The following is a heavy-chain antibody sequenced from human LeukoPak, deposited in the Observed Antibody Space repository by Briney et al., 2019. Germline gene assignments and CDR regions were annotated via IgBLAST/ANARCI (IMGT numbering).Heavy chain of an antibody. CDR1: GYTFTSYA. D-gene: IGHD5-24*01. CDR3: ARDQKMATIFYYYYYMDV. CDR2: INPNSGGT. J-gene: IGHJ6*03. V-gene: IGHV1-2*02. Sequence: ASVKVSCKASGYTFTSYAMNWVRQAPGQGLEWMGWINPNSGGTNYAQKFQGRVTMTRDTSISTAYMELSRLRSDDTAVYYCARDQKMATIFYYYYYMDVWGKGTTVTISS.